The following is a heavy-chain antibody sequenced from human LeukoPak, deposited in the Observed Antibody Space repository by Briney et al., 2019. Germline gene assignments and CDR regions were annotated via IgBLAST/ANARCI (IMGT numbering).Heavy chain of an antibody. CDR3: AKHRGYSSASIYYYGMDV. J-gene: IGHJ6*02. CDR1: GGSISSSS. Sequence: ETLSLTCTVSGGSISSSSYYWGWIRQAPGKGLEWVSSISSSSSYIYYADSVKGRFTISRDNAKNSLYLQMNSLRAEDTALYYRAKHRGYSSASIYYYGMDVWGQGTTVTVSS. D-gene: IGHD5-12*01. CDR2: ISSSSSYI. V-gene: IGHV3-21*04.